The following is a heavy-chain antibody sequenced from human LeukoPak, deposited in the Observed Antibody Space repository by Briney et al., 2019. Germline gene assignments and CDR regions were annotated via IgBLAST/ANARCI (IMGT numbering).Heavy chain of an antibody. J-gene: IGHJ4*02. CDR1: GGSISSSSYY. Sequence: SSETLSLTCTVSGGSISSSSYYWGWIRQPPGKGLEWTGSIYYSGSTYYNPSLKSRVTISVDTSKNQFSLKLSSVTAADTAVYYCARQRYCSSTSCYTFDPKYYFDYWGQGTLVTVSS. CDR2: IYYSGST. D-gene: IGHD2-2*02. CDR3: ARQRYCSSTSCYTFDPKYYFDY. V-gene: IGHV4-39*01.